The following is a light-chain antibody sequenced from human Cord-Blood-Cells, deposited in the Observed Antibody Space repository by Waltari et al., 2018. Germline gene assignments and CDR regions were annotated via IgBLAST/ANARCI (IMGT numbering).Light chain of an antibody. CDR2: KVS. Sequence: DVVMTQSPLSLPVTLGQPASISCRSSQSLVHSDGNTYLNWFQQRPGQSPRRLIYKVSNRDSGVPDRFSGSGSGTDFTLKISRVEAEDVGVYYCMQGTHWHRTFGQGTKVEIK. CDR1: QSLVHSDGNTY. V-gene: IGKV2-30*02. CDR3: MQGTHWHRT. J-gene: IGKJ1*01.